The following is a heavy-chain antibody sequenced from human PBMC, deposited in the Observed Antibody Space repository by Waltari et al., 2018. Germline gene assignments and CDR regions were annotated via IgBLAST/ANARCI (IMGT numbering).Heavy chain of an antibody. CDR2: INHSGST. J-gene: IGHJ5*02. CDR1: GGSFSGYY. D-gene: IGHD3-10*01. V-gene: IGHV4-34*01. Sequence: QVQLQQWGAGRLKPSETLSLTCAVYGGSFSGYYWRWIRQPPGKGLEWIGEINHSGSTNYNPSLKSRVTISVDTSKNQFSLKLSSVTAADTAVYYCARGIGTMVRGNWFDPWGQGTLVTVSS. CDR3: ARGIGTMVRGNWFDP.